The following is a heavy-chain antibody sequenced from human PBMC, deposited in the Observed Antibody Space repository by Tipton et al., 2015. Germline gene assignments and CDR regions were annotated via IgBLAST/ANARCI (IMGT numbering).Heavy chain of an antibody. CDR2: IYYTGTT. V-gene: IGHV4-59*01. J-gene: IGHJ4*02. Sequence: TLSLTCTVSGGSISSYYWIWIRQPPGKGLEWIGYIYYTGTTNYNPSLKSRVTISVDTSKNQFSLKLSSVTAADTAVYYCARVRITVAGAYYFDYWGQGTLVTVFS. CDR1: GGSISSYY. CDR3: ARVRITVAGAYYFDY. D-gene: IGHD6-19*01.